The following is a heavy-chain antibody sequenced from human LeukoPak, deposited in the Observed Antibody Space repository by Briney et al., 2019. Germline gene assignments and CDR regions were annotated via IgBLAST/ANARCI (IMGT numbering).Heavy chain of an antibody. CDR1: GYTVTSYY. Sequence: ASVKVSCTASGYTVTSYYMHWVRQAPGQGLEWMAILNPSGGSSNYAQKFQGRVTITADESTSTAYMELSSLRSEDTAVYYCARPYCSGGSCYSAATEFDYWGQGTLVTVSS. D-gene: IGHD2-15*01. CDR2: LNPSGGSS. V-gene: IGHV1-46*01. J-gene: IGHJ4*02. CDR3: ARPYCSGGSCYSAATEFDY.